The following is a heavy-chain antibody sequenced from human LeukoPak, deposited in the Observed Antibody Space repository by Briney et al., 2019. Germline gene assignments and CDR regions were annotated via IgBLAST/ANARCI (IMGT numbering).Heavy chain of an antibody. Sequence: GGSLRLSCAASGFTFSSYVMNWVRQAPGKGLEWVSVISESGTTTYYAGSVKGRFTISRDNSKNTLYLQMNSLTVEDTAVYYCAKRSPSENHHLDSWGQGTLVTVSS. CDR3: AKRSPSENHHLDS. CDR1: GFTFSSYV. V-gene: IGHV3-23*01. J-gene: IGHJ4*02. CDR2: ISESGTTT. D-gene: IGHD1-14*01.